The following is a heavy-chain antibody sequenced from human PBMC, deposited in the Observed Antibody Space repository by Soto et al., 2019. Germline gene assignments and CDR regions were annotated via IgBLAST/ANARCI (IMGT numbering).Heavy chain of an antibody. Sequence: QLHLVESGGGVVQPGASVRLSSEASGFTFSAFGMHWVREAPGKGLEWVAGIRHDGSNDYYSDFAKGRLTISRDNSRDTLYLQINSLRADDSAVYYCASVNTVRSWDYDGMAIWGQGTTVTVSS. V-gene: IGHV3-33*03. CDR3: ASVNTVRSWDYDGMAI. CDR2: IRHDGSND. D-gene: IGHD3-10*01. J-gene: IGHJ6*02. CDR1: GFTFSAFG.